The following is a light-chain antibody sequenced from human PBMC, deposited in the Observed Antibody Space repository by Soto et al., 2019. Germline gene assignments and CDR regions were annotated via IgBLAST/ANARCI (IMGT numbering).Light chain of an antibody. CDR3: MQALHTPWT. CDR2: LGS. Sequence: DIVMTQSPLSLPVTPGEPASISCRSSQSLLHSNGYNYLDWYLQKPGQSPQLLIYLGSNRASGVPDRFSGSGSGTAFTLKISRGEADDVGVYYCMQALHTPWTFGQGTKVEIK. V-gene: IGKV2-28*01. J-gene: IGKJ1*01. CDR1: QSLLHSNGYNY.